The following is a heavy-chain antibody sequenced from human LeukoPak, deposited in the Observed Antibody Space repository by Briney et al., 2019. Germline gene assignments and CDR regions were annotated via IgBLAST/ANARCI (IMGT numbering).Heavy chain of an antibody. V-gene: IGHV3-23*01. CDR3: AKDPITIFGVVIQLDY. D-gene: IGHD3-3*01. J-gene: IGHJ4*02. CDR2: ISGSGGST. Sequence: GGSLRLSCAASGFTFSSYAMSWVRQAPGKGLEWVSAISGSGGSTYYADSVKGRFTISRDNSKNTLYLQMSSLRAEDTAVYYCAKDPITIFGVVIQLDYWGQGTLVTVSS. CDR1: GFTFSSYA.